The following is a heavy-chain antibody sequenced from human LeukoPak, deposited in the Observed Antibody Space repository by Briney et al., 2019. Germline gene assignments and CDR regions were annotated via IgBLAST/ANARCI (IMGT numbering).Heavy chain of an antibody. CDR2: INPNSGGT. CDR3: ARDLVVPRPSFPGDSIAHRDDL. Sequence: ASVKVSCKASRYTFTGYYMHWVRQAPGQGLEWMGRINPNSGGTNYAQKFQGRVTMTRDTSISTAYMELSRLRSDDTAVYYCARDLVVPRPSFPGDSIAHRDDLWGKGTTVTVSS. D-gene: IGHD3-22*01. V-gene: IGHV1-2*06. J-gene: IGHJ6*04. CDR1: RYTFTGYY.